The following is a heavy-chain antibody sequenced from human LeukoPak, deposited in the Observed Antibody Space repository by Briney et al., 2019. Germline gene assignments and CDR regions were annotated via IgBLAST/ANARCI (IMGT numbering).Heavy chain of an antibody. V-gene: IGHV4-34*01. Sequence: PSETLSLTCAVYGGSFRGYYWSWIRQPPGKGLEWIGEINHSGSTHYNPSLKSRVTISVDTSKNQCSLKLSSVTAADTAVYYCARGEVEMDYYGMDVCGQGTTVTVSS. D-gene: IGHD1-1*01. CDR3: ARGEVEMDYYGMDV. CDR1: GGSFRGYY. CDR2: INHSGST. J-gene: IGHJ6*02.